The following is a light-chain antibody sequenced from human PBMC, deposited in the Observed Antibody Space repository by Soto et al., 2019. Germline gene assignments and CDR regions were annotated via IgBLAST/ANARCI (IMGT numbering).Light chain of an antibody. CDR2: GAS. V-gene: IGKV3-20*01. J-gene: IGKJ1*01. CDR3: QQYGSVPWT. Sequence: EIVLTQSPGTLSLSPGEKATLSCRASQSVSSNYLAWYQQKPGQAPRPLIYGASSRAIGIPDRFSGSGSGTDFTLTISRLEPEDFAVYYCQQYGSVPWTFGQGTKVEIK. CDR1: QSVSSNY.